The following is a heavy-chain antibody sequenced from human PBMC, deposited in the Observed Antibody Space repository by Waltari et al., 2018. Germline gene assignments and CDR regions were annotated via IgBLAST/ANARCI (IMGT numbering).Heavy chain of an antibody. J-gene: IGHJ3*01. D-gene: IGHD1-7*01. CDR3: ARGHLNSPFDD. V-gene: IGHV4-59*01. CDR1: GGAISGYY. CDR2: IYYTGST. Sequence: VQLQESDPGLVTPSGTLSLTCRLSGGAISGYYVSWIRQAPGKKLEWIGNIYYTGSTNYNPSLKSRATISLDTSKNQLSLQLDSMTAADTAVYYCARGHLNSPFDDWGQGAMVAVSS.